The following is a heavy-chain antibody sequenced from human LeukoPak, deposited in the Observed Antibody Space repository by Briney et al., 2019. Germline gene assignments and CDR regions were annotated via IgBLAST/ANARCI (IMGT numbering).Heavy chain of an antibody. V-gene: IGHV4-59*02. CDR3: VRSVDYFDNTGPHMMFDY. D-gene: IGHD3-22*01. Sequence: SEAPSLTCNVSGGSVTSHYWNWIRRPPGKGLEWIGYLYHTGITKYNPSLKSRVSMSVDTSKYQFFLKVNSVTAADTAVYHCVRSVDYFDNTGPHMMFDYWGQGSLVTVSS. CDR2: LYHTGIT. CDR1: GGSVTSHY. J-gene: IGHJ4*02.